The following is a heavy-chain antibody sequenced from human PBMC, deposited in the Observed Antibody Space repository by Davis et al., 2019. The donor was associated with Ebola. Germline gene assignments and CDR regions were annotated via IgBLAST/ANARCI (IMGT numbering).Heavy chain of an antibody. CDR1: GFTVSSNY. V-gene: IGHV3-48*02. Sequence: GESLKISCAASGFTVSSNYMSWVRQAPGKGLEWVSYISSSSSTIYYADSVKGRFTISRDNAKNSLYLQMNSLRDEDTAVYYCARGDSSGYLGLFGYWGQGTLVTVSS. J-gene: IGHJ4*02. CDR3: ARGDSSGYLGLFGY. D-gene: IGHD3-22*01. CDR2: ISSSSSTI.